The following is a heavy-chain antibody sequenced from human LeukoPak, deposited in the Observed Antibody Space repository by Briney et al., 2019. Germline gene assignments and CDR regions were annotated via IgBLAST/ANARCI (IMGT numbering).Heavy chain of an antibody. D-gene: IGHD2-8*02. Sequence: SETLSLTCTVSGGSISSYYWSWIRQPPGKGLEWIAYISDIGSINYNPSLKSRVTMSLDTSKNQFSLKLSSVTAADTAVYYCAGHHPRNTVDFWGQGTLVTVSS. CDR1: GGSISSYY. CDR2: ISDIGSI. CDR3: AGHHPRNTVDF. V-gene: IGHV4-59*08. J-gene: IGHJ4*02.